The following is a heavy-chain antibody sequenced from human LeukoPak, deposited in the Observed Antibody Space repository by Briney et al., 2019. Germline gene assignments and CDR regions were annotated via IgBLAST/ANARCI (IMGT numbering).Heavy chain of an antibody. CDR3: AKAHGAYQPDFDY. V-gene: IGHV3-43D*04. Sequence: GGSLRLSCAASGFTFDDYAMHWVRQAPGKGLEWVSLISWDGGSTYYADSVKGRFTISRDNSKNSLYLQMNGLRAEDTALYYCAKAHGAYQPDFDYWGQGTLVTVSS. J-gene: IGHJ4*02. CDR2: ISWDGGST. CDR1: GFTFDDYA. D-gene: IGHD2-2*01.